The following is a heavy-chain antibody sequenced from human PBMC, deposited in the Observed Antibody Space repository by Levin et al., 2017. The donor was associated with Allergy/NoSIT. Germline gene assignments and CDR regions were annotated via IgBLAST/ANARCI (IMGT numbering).Heavy chain of an antibody. CDR2: IYHSGST. V-gene: IGHV4-4*02. D-gene: IGHD6-13*01. Sequence: KPSETLSLTCAVSGGSISSSNWWSWVRQPPGKGLEWIGEIYHSGSTSYNPSLKRRDTTLLDKSKNQLSLKVSSVTAADTAVYYCATLYSSSYNNFDYWGQGTLVTVSS. CDR1: GGSISSSNW. CDR3: ATLYSSSYNNFDY. J-gene: IGHJ4*02.